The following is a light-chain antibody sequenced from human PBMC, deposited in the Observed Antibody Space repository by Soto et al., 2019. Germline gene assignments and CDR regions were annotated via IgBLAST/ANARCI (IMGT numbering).Light chain of an antibody. V-gene: IGKV3-15*01. J-gene: IGKJ2*01. Sequence: EIVMTQSPATLSVSPGEGATLSCKASQSVSSKLAWYQQKPGQAPRVLVYGASTRATGIPARFSGSGSGTEFTLTISSLQSEDFAVYYCLQYNNWPFTFGQGTKLEIK. CDR2: GAS. CDR3: LQYNNWPFT. CDR1: QSVSSK.